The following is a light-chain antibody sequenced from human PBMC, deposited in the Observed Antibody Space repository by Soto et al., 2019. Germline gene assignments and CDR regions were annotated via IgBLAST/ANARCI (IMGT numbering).Light chain of an antibody. V-gene: IGLV2-8*01. Sequence: QSALTQPPSASGSPGQSVTISCTGTSSDVGGYNYVSWYQQHPGKAPKLMIYEVSKRPSGVPDRFSGSKSGNTASQTVSGLQAEDEADYYCSSYAGSNTPVVFGGGTKLTVL. CDR3: SSYAGSNTPVV. CDR1: SSDVGGYNY. CDR2: EVS. J-gene: IGLJ2*01.